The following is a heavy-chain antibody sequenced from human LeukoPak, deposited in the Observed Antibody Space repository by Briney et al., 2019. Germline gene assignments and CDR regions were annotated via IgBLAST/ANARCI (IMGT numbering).Heavy chain of an antibody. CDR1: GFTFSSYG. CDR3: AKGAAGDILTGTTRTDAFDI. Sequence: PGGSLRLSCAASGFTFSSYGMHWVRQAPGKGLEWVAFIRYDGSNKYYADSVKGRFTISRDNSKNTLYLQMNSLRAEDTAVYYCAKGAAGDILTGTTRTDAFDIWGQGTMVTVSS. CDR2: IRYDGSNK. V-gene: IGHV3-30*02. J-gene: IGHJ3*02. D-gene: IGHD3-9*01.